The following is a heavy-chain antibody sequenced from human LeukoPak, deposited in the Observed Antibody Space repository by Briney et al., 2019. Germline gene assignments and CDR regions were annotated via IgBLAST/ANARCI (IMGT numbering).Heavy chain of an antibody. CDR1: GGSISSSSYY. CDR3: ARHTGIAKPTDY. Sequence: PSETLSLTCTVSGGSISSSSYYWGWIRQPPGKGLEWIGSIYYSGSTYYNPSLKSRVTISVDTSKNQFSLKLSSVTAAETAVYYCARHTGIAKPTDYWGQGTLVTVSS. V-gene: IGHV4-39*01. J-gene: IGHJ4*02. D-gene: IGHD6-13*01. CDR2: IYYSGST.